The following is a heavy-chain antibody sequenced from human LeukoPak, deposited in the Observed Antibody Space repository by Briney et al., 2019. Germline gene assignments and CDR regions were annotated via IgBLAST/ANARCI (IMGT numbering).Heavy chain of an antibody. Sequence: GGSLRLSCAASGFTFSSYWMHWVRQAPGKGLVWVSRINSDGSSTSYADSVKGRFTISRDNSKNTLYLQMNSLRAEDTAVYYCAKIGTGDPFDYWGQGTLVTVSS. CDR1: GFTFSSYW. J-gene: IGHJ4*02. CDR2: INSDGSST. V-gene: IGHV3-74*01. D-gene: IGHD7-27*01. CDR3: AKIGTGDPFDY.